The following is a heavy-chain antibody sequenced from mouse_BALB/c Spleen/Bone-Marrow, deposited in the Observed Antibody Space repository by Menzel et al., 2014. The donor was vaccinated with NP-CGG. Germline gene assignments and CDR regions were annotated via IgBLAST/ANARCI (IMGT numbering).Heavy chain of an antibody. CDR1: GFNIKDTY. D-gene: IGHD1-1*01. Sequence: EVQLQQSGAELVKPGASVKLSCTAPGFNIKDTYMHWVKQRPEQGLEWIGRIDPANSNTKYDPKFQGKATITADTSSNTAYLQLSSLTSEDTAVYYCAVYYYGSSLFAYWGQGTLVTVSA. CDR3: AVYYYGSSLFAY. V-gene: IGHV14-3*02. J-gene: IGHJ3*01. CDR2: IDPANSNT.